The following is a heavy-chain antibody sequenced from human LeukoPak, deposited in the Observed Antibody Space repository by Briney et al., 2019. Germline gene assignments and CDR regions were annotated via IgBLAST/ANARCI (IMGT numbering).Heavy chain of an antibody. CDR1: GYTFTGYY. V-gene: IGHV1-2*02. CDR2: INPNSGGT. Sequence: ASVKVSCKASGYTFTGYYMHWVRQAPGQGLEWMGWINPNSGGTNYAQKFQGRVTMTRDTSISTAYMELSRLRSDDTAVYYCARGRPDRDSRKYDAFDIWGQGTMVTVSS. CDR3: ARGRPDRDSRKYDAFDI. J-gene: IGHJ3*02. D-gene: IGHD3-22*01.